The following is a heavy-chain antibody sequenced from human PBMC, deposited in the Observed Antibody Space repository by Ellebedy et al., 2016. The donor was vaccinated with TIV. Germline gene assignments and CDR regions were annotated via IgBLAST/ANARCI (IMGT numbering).Heavy chain of an antibody. CDR1: GFTFSTFG. J-gene: IGHJ4*02. V-gene: IGHV3-30*18. CDR2: ISYTGTTT. Sequence: PGGSLRLSCEASGFTFSTFGMHWVRQAPGKGLEWLAVISYTGTTTYYGDSVKGRFTISRDNSKNPLYLQMDSLRVDDTAMYYCAKGLGPYATAPDYWGQGTLVTVSS. D-gene: IGHD3-16*01. CDR3: AKGLGPYATAPDY.